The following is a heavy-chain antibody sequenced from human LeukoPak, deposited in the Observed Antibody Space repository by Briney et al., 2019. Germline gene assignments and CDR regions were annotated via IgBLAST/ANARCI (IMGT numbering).Heavy chain of an antibody. D-gene: IGHD3-22*01. V-gene: IGHV4-59*11. CDR2: IHYSGTT. Sequence: SETLSLTCTVSADSISSRYCSWIRQPPGKGLEWIGYIHYSGTTNYNPSLKSRVTISVDTSKKQFSLRLKSVTAADTAVYYCANLHYVSSGSNFDYWGQGTLVTVSS. J-gene: IGHJ4*02. CDR1: ADSISSRY. CDR3: ANLHYVSSGSNFDY.